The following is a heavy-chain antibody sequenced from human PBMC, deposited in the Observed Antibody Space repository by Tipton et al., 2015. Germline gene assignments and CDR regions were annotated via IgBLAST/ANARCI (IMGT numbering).Heavy chain of an antibody. CDR3: ARARGRHGGLFDS. D-gene: IGHD4-23*01. Sequence: TLSLTCSVSSDSISKYYWSWIRKPPGKELEWIGYIQCSGSTNYNPSLKSRVTISVDTSKTQFSLKMSSVTASDTAVYYCARARGRHGGLFDSWGQGTLVTVSS. J-gene: IGHJ4*02. CDR1: SDSISKYY. CDR2: IQCSGST. V-gene: IGHV4-59*01.